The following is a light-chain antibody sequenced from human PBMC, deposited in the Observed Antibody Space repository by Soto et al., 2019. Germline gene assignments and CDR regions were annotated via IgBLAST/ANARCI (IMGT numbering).Light chain of an antibody. CDR3: QQYGSSPTSFT. CDR2: GAS. J-gene: IGKJ3*01. Sequence: EIVLTQSPGTLSLSPGERATLSCRASQSVSSSYLAWYQQKPGQAPRLLIYGASIRATGIPDRFSGSGSGTDFTLTISRLEPEDFAVYYCQQYGSSPTSFTFGPGTKVDIK. CDR1: QSVSSSY. V-gene: IGKV3-20*01.